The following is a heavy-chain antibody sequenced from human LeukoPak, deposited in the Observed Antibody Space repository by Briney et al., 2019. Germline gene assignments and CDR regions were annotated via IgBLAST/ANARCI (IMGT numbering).Heavy chain of an antibody. Sequence: PGGSLRLSCAAPGFTFSSYAMSWVRQAPGKGLEWVSAISGSGGSTYYADSVKGRFTISRDNSKNTLYLQMNSLTSDDTAVYYCARAGGSWAPDYWGQGALVTVSS. J-gene: IGHJ4*02. D-gene: IGHD6-13*01. CDR1: GFTFSSYA. CDR3: ARAGGSWAPDY. CDR2: ISGSGGST. V-gene: IGHV3-23*01.